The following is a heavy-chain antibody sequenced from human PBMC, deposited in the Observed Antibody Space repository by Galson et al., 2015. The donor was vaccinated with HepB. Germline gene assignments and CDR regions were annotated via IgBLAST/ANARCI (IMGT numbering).Heavy chain of an antibody. CDR2: ISYDGSNK. V-gene: IGHV3-30-3*01. J-gene: IGHJ4*02. Sequence: SLRLSCAASGFTFSSYAMHWVRQAPGKGLEWVAVISYDGSNKYYADSVKGRFTISRDNSKNTLYLQMNSLRAEDTAVYYCARGFGSGCLDYWGQGTLVTVSS. D-gene: IGHD6-19*01. CDR3: ARGFGSGCLDY. CDR1: GFTFSSYA.